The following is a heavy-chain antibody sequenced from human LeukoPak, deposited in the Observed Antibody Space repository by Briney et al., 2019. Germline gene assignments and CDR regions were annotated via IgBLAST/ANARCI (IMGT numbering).Heavy chain of an antibody. CDR1: GGSISSYY. CDR3: AREPYSDY. V-gene: IGHV4-59*01. D-gene: IGHD5-12*01. J-gene: IGHJ4*02. Sequence: SETLSLTCTVSGGSISSYYWSWIRQPPGKGLEWIGYIYYGGSTNYNPSLKSRVTISVDTSKNQFSLKLSSVTAADTAVYYCAREPYSDYWGQGTLITVSS. CDR2: IYYGGST.